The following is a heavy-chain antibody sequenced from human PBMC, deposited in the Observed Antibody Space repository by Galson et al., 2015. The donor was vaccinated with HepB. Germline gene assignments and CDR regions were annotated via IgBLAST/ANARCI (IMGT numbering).Heavy chain of an antibody. J-gene: IGHJ3*02. Sequence: SVKVSCKASGYTFTGYYMHWVRQAPGQGLEWMGRINPNSGGTNYAQKFQGRVTMTRDTSISTAYMELSRLRSDDTVVYYCARGGDSSSWEEDAFDIWGQGTMVTVSS. CDR1: GYTFTGYY. CDR3: ARGGDSSSWEEDAFDI. CDR2: INPNSGGT. V-gene: IGHV1-2*05. D-gene: IGHD6-13*01.